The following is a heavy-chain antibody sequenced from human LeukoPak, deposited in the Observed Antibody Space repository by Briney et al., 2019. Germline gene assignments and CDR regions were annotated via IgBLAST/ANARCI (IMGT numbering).Heavy chain of an antibody. CDR1: GFTFSSYD. D-gene: IGHD3-16*01. CDR3: ARDQGDGWFDP. V-gene: IGHV3-13*01. CDR2: IGTAGDT. J-gene: IGHJ5*02. Sequence: GGSLRLSCAASGFTFSSYDMHWVRQATGKGLEWVSAIGTAGDTYYPGSVKGRFTISRENAKNSLYLQMNSLRAGDTAVYYCARDQGDGWFDPWGQGTLVTVSS.